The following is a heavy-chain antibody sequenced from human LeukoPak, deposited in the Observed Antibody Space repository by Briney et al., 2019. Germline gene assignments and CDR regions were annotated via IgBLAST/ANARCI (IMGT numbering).Heavy chain of an antibody. V-gene: IGHV3-23*01. CDR3: AKATIGLAVGY. CDR2: ISGSGGST. J-gene: IGHJ4*02. CDR1: GFTFSSYA. Sequence: GGSVRLSCAASGFTFSSYAMSWVRQAPGKGLEWVSAISGSGGSTYYADSAKGRFTISRDSSKNTLYLQMNSLRAEDTAVYYCAKATIGLAVGYWGQGTLVTVSS. D-gene: IGHD2-15*01.